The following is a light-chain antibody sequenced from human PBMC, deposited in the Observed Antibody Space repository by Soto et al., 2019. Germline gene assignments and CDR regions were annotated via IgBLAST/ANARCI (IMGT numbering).Light chain of an antibody. CDR1: SGYSNYK. CDR3: GADHGSGSNPWV. Sequence: QTVVTQPPSASASLGASVTLTCTLSSGYSNYKVDWYQQRPGKGPRFVMRVGTGGIVGSKGDGIPDRFSVLGSGLNRYLTIKNIQEEDESDYHCGADHGSGSNPWVFGGGTKVTVL. CDR2: VGTGGIVG. J-gene: IGLJ3*02. V-gene: IGLV9-49*01.